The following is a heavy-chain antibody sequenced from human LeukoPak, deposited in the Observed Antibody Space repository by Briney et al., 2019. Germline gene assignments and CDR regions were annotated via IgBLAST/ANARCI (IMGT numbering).Heavy chain of an antibody. V-gene: IGHV1-18*01. J-gene: IGHJ4*02. CDR3: ARGVRRRGSNYFDY. CDR2: ISAYNGNT. Sequence: GASVTVSCKASGYTFTTYGISWVRQAPGQGLEWMGWISAYNGNTNYAQKFQGRVTMTTDTSTSTAYMELRSLRSDDTAVYYCARGVRRRGSNYFDYWGQGPLVTVSS. CDR1: GYTFTTYG. D-gene: IGHD1-1*01.